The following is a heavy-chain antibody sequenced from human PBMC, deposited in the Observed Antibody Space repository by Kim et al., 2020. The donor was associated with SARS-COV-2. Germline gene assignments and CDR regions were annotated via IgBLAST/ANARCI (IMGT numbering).Heavy chain of an antibody. Sequence: GGSLRLSCAVSGFIFSDFSMHWVRQASGKGLEWVGRIRNKANSYATSYAASVRGRFTISRDESKSTAYLQMNSLKTEDTAVYYCTRHPPRTVPGHHYG. D-gene: IGHD6-19*01. CDR2: IRNKANSYAT. CDR3: TRHPPRTVPGHHYG. V-gene: IGHV3-73*01. CDR1: GFIFSDFS. J-gene: IGHJ6*01.